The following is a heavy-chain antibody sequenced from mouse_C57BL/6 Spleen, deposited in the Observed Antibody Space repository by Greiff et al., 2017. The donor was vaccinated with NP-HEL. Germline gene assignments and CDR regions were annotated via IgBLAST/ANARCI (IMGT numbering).Heavy chain of an antibody. J-gene: IGHJ3*01. CDR3: TRYYGSSPAWFAY. Sequence: VQLQQSGTVLARPGASVKMSCKTSGYTFTSYWMHWVKQRPGQGLEWIGAIYPGNSDTSYNQKFTGKAQLTAVTSASTAYMELSSLTNEDSAVYYCTRYYGSSPAWFAYWGQGTLVTVSA. CDR1: GYTFTSYW. CDR2: IYPGNSDT. D-gene: IGHD1-1*01. V-gene: IGHV1-5*01.